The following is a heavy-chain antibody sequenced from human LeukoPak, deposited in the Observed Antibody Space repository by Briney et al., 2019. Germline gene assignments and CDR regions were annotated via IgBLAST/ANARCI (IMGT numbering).Heavy chain of an antibody. V-gene: IGHV3-23*01. D-gene: IGHD3-22*01. J-gene: IGHJ4*02. CDR2: ISGNGGST. CDR1: GFTFSSYA. CDR3: ARDLGYYDSSGYYPYYFDY. Sequence: HPGGSLRLSCAASGFTFSSYAMSWVRQAPGKGLEWVSAISGNGGSTYYADSVKGRFTISRDNSKNTLYLQMNSLRAEDTAVYYCARDLGYYDSSGYYPYYFDYWGQGTLVTVSS.